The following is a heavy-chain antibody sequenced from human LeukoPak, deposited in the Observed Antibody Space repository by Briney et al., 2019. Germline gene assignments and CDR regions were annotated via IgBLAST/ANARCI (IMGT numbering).Heavy chain of an antibody. V-gene: IGHV1-2*02. CDR3: ARGPPYCSGGSCYSYWFDP. J-gene: IGHJ5*02. Sequence: ASVKVSCKASGYTFTGYYMHWMRQAPGQGLEWMGWINPNSGGTNYAQKFQGRVTMTRDTSISTAYMELSSLRSEDTAVYYCARGPPYCSGGSCYSYWFDPWGQGTLVTVSS. CDR2: INPNSGGT. CDR1: GYTFTGYY. D-gene: IGHD2-15*01.